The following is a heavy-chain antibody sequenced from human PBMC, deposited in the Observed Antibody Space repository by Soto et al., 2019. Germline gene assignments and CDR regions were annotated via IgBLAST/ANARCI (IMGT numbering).Heavy chain of an antibody. CDR3: ARKDAXXXXXXXXHYYGMDV. CDR1: GGTFSSYA. CDR2: IIPIFGTA. J-gene: IGHJ6*02. Sequence: QVQLVQSGAEVKKPGSSVKVSCKASGGTFSSYAISWVRQAPGQGLEWMGGIIPIFGTANYAQKFQGRVTITADXSTSTAYXELSXLXSEDTAVYYCARKDAXXXXXXXXHYYGMDVWGQGTTVTVSS. V-gene: IGHV1-69*01.